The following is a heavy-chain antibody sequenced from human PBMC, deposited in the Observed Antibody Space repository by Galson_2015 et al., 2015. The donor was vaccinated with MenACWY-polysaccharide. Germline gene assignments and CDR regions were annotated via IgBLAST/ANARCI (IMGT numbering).Heavy chain of an antibody. J-gene: IGHJ4*02. CDR3: ARGLNGNDRPLGFGS. V-gene: IGHV3-72*01. CDR1: GYSFTNYW. D-gene: IGHD1-1*01. CDR2: TRDKPHSYTT. Sequence: SGAEVKKPGESLKISCKGSGYSFTNYWIGWVRQMPGKGLEWVGRTRDKPHSYTTEYAASVKGRFTISRDDSKNSLYLQMNSLKTEDTAVYYCARGLNGNDRPLGFGSWGQGSLVTVSS.